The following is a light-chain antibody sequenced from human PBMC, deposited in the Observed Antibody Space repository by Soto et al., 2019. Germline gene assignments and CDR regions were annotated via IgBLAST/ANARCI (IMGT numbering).Light chain of an antibody. CDR3: QSYDSSNVV. CDR2: EDN. J-gene: IGLJ2*01. V-gene: IGLV6-57*02. Sequence: NFMLTQPHSVSESPGKTVTISCTGSSGSIASNYVQWYQQRPGSAPTTVIYEDNQRPSGVPDRFSGSIDSPSNSASLTISGLKTEDEADYCCQSYDSSNVVFGGGTKVTVL. CDR1: SGSIASNY.